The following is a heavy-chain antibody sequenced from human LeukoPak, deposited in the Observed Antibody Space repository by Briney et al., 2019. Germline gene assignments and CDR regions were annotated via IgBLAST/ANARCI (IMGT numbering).Heavy chain of an antibody. CDR1: GGSINSYY. Sequence: SETLSLTCTVSGGSINSYYWNWIRQPPGKGLEWIGYIYHSGSTNYNPSLKSRVTISLDTSKNQFSLKLTSVTAADTAIYYCARGVYIAAAQYAYWGQGTLVTVSS. V-gene: IGHV4-59*01. CDR3: ARGVYIAAAQYAY. J-gene: IGHJ4*02. CDR2: IYHSGST. D-gene: IGHD6-13*01.